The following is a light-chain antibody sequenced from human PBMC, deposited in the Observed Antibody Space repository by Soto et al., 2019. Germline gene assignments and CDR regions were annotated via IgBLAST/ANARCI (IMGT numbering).Light chain of an antibody. CDR2: DND. J-gene: IGLJ1*01. CDR1: NSNIGSNA. Sequence: QLVLTQPPSASGTPGQRVTISCSGSNSNIGSNAVNWYQQLPGTAPKLLIYDNDQRPSGVPDRFSGSKSGTSASLAISGLQSEDEADYFCATWDDSLNGFYVFGTGTKLTVL. V-gene: IGLV1-44*01. CDR3: ATWDDSLNGFYV.